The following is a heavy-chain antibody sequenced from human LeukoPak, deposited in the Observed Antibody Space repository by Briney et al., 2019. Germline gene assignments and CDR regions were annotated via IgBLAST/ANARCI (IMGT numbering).Heavy chain of an antibody. J-gene: IGHJ4*02. CDR2: INPGDRDT. CDR3: ARSWSSSSPIDY. V-gene: IGHV5-51*01. CDR1: GYSFTTYW. D-gene: IGHD6-6*01. Sequence: GESLKISCKGSGYSFTTYWIAWVRQMPGKGLEWMGTINPGDRDTRYSPSYQGQVTISADKSITTAYLQWSSLKASDTAMYYCARSWSSSSPIDYWGQGTLVTVSS.